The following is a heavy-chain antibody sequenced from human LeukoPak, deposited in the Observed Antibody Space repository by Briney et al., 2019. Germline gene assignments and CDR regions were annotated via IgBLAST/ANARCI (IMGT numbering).Heavy chain of an antibody. CDR3: ARDSRPVVVPAAILGGLHWFDP. Sequence: ASVKVSCKASGGTFSSYAISWVRQAPGQGLEWMGGIIPIFGTANYAQKFQGRVTITADESTSTAYMELSSLRSEDTAVYYCARDSRPVVVPAAILGGLHWFDPWGQGTLVTVSS. J-gene: IGHJ5*02. D-gene: IGHD2-2*01. CDR2: IIPIFGTA. CDR1: GGTFSSYA. V-gene: IGHV1-69*13.